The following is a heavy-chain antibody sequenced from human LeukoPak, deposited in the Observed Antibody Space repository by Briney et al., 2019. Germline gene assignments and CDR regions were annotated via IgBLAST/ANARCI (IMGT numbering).Heavy chain of an antibody. CDR3: ARGGSGWYRFDY. Sequence: GGSLRLSCAASGFTFSSYSMNWVRQAPGKGLEWVSSISSSSSYIYYADSVKGRFTISRDNAKNSLYLQMNSLRAEDTAAYYCARGGSGWYRFDYWGQGTLVTVSS. V-gene: IGHV3-21*01. CDR1: GFTFSSYS. D-gene: IGHD6-19*01. J-gene: IGHJ4*02. CDR2: ISSSSSYI.